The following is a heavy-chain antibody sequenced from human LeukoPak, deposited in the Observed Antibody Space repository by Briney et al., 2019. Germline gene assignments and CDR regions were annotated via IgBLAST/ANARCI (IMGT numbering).Heavy chain of an antibody. Sequence: GGSLRLSCAASGFTFSSYSMNWVRQAPGKGLEWVSSISSSSSYIYYADSVKGRFTISRDNSKNTLYLQMNSLRAEDTAIYYCANPARTDYADYWGQGTLVTVSS. D-gene: IGHD1-14*01. CDR3: ANPARTDYADY. CDR1: GFTFSSYS. J-gene: IGHJ4*02. V-gene: IGHV3-21*04. CDR2: ISSSSSYI.